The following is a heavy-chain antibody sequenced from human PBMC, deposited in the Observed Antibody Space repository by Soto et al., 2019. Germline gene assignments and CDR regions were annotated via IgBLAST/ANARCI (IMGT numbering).Heavy chain of an antibody. Sequence: SETLSLTCTVSGGSISSSSYYWGWIRQPPGKGLEWIGSIYYSGSTYYNPSLKSRVTISVDTSKNQFSLKLSSVTAADTAVYYCARRLPWSYHYYFDYWGQGTLVTVSS. CDR3: ARRLPWSYHYYFDY. CDR2: IYYSGST. J-gene: IGHJ4*02. D-gene: IGHD1-26*01. V-gene: IGHV4-39*01. CDR1: GGSISSSSYY.